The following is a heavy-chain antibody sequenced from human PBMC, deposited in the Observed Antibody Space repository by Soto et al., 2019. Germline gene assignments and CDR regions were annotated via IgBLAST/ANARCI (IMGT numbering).Heavy chain of an antibody. CDR2: LDQGGGT. Sequence: PSETLSLTCAVVGDALRVQSWNWIRQSPGKGLEWIGELDQGGGTNYNPSLKSRAIISDDTSKNQFSLTLTSVTAADTAVYYCAREDSYGWSGESLDVWGQGESVPVSS. CDR3: AREDSYGWSGESLDV. J-gene: IGHJ6*02. V-gene: IGHV4-34*01. D-gene: IGHD6-19*01. CDR1: GDALRVQS.